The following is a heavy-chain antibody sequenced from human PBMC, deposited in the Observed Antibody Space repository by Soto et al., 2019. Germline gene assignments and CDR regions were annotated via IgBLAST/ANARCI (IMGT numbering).Heavy chain of an antibody. J-gene: IGHJ4*02. Sequence: ASVKVSCKGAGYTFSNYYMXWVRQAPGQGLEWMGIINPSGDSTSYAQEFQGRVTMTRDTSTSTVXMELSSLRSEDTXXXXXARGGXXXXXXFDYXGQGTLV. CDR1: GYTFSNYY. CDR2: INPSGDST. V-gene: IGHV1-46*01. CDR3: ARGGXXXXXXFDY.